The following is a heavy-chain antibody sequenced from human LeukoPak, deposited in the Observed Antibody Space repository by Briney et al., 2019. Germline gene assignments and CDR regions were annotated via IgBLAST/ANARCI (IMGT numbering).Heavy chain of an antibody. CDR2: IYTSGST. CDR1: GGSISSYY. V-gene: IGHV4-4*07. J-gene: IGHJ4*02. D-gene: IGHD2-2*01. Sequence: SETLSLTCTVSGGSISSYYWSWIRQPAGKGLEWIGRIYTSGSTNYNPSLKSRVTISVDKSKNQFSLKLSSVTAADTAVYYCARDRSIPSGFDYWGQGTLVTVSS. CDR3: ARDRSIPSGFDY.